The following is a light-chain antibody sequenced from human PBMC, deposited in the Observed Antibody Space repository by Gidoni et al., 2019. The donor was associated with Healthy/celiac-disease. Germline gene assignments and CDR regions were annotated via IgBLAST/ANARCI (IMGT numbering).Light chain of an antibody. CDR2: WAS. Sequence: DIWITQSPDPLAVSLGERATTNCKSSQSVLYSSNNKHYLAWYQQKPGQPPKLPIYWASTRETGVPDRFSGSGSGTDFTLSSSSLQAEDVEVYYCQQYYSTPFTFGPGTKVEIK. CDR1: QSVLYSSNNKHY. V-gene: IGKV4-1*01. CDR3: QQYYSTPFT. J-gene: IGKJ3*01.